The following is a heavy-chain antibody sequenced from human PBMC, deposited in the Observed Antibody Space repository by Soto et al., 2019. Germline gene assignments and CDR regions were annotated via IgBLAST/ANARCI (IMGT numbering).Heavy chain of an antibody. CDR2: INPSGGST. D-gene: IGHD2-2*01. Sequence: ASVKVSCKASGYTFTSYYMHWVRQAPGQGLEWMGIINPSGGSTSYAQKFQGRVTMTRDASTSTVYMELSSLRSEDTAVYYCARDFVLVPAGVYGMDVWGQGTTVTV. V-gene: IGHV1-46*01. CDR3: ARDFVLVPAGVYGMDV. J-gene: IGHJ6*02. CDR1: GYTFTSYY.